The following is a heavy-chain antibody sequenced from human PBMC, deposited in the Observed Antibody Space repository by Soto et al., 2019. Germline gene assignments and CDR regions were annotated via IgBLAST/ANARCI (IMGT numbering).Heavy chain of an antibody. Sequence: SETLSLTCAVSGYSISSGYYWGCIRQPPGKGLEWIGSIYHSGSTYYNPSLKSRVTISVDTSKNQFSLKLSSVTAADTAVYYCASLNARYDSSGPLVRWGQGTLVTVYS. CDR2: IYHSGST. CDR1: GYSISSGYY. V-gene: IGHV4-38-2*01. CDR3: ASLNARYDSSGPLVR. D-gene: IGHD3-22*01. J-gene: IGHJ4*02.